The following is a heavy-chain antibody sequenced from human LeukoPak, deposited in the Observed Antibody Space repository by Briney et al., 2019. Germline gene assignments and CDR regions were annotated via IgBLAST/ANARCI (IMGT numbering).Heavy chain of an antibody. J-gene: IGHJ4*02. CDR1: GGSFSGYY. Sequence: NPSETLSLTCAVYGGSFSGYYWSWIRQPPEKGLEWIGEINHSGSTNYNPSLKSRVTISVDTSKNQFSLRLSSVTAADTAVYYCAIVAAAGTGGYWGQGTLVTVSS. CDR2: INHSGST. V-gene: IGHV4-34*01. D-gene: IGHD6-13*01. CDR3: AIVAAAGTGGY.